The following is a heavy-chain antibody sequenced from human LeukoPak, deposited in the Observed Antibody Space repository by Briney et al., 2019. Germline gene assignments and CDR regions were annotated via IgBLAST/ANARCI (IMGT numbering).Heavy chain of an antibody. D-gene: IGHD3-22*01. CDR1: GFTFSSYA. CDR3: AMPTGDYDSSGYYFYNYYYGMDV. Sequence: GGSLRLSCAASGFTFSSYAMSWVRQAPGKGLEWVSAISGSGGSTYYADSVKGRFTISRDNSKNTLYLQMYSLRAEDTAVYYCAMPTGDYDSSGYYFYNYYYGMDVWGQGNTVTVSS. V-gene: IGHV3-23*01. CDR2: ISGSGGST. J-gene: IGHJ6*02.